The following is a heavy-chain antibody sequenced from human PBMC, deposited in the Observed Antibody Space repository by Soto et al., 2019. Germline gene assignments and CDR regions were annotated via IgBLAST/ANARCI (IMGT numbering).Heavy chain of an antibody. V-gene: IGHV3-48*02. Sequence: GGSLRLSCAASGFTFSSYSMNWVRQAPGKGLEWVSYISSSSSTIYYADSVKGRFTISRDNAKNSLYLQMNSLRDEDTAVYCCARSYCGGDCYSAFDIWGQGTMVTVSS. CDR3: ARSYCGGDCYSAFDI. CDR1: GFTFSSYS. D-gene: IGHD2-21*02. J-gene: IGHJ3*02. CDR2: ISSSSSTI.